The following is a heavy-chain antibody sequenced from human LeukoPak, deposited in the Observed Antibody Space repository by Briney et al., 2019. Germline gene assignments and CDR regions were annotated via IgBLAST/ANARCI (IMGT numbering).Heavy chain of an antibody. D-gene: IGHD5-18*01. CDR3: ARDRFKSPDTAMGGPRGYYGMDV. CDR1: GFTVSNNY. J-gene: IGHJ6*02. V-gene: IGHV3-30*03. CDR2: ISYDGSNK. Sequence: GGSLRLSCAASGFTVSNNYMSWVRQAPGKGLEWVAVISYDGSNKYYADSVKGRFTISRDNSKNTLYLQMNSLRAEDTAVYYCARDRFKSPDTAMGGPRGYYGMDVWGQGTTVTVSS.